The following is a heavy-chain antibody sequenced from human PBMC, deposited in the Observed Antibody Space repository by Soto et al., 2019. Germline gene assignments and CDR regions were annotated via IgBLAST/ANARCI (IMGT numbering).Heavy chain of an antibody. V-gene: IGHV4-59*01. CDR1: GGPITRYY. D-gene: IGHD5-18*01. CDR3: ARASGTAMAHYFDY. J-gene: IGHJ4*02. CDR2: IYYSGST. Sequence: SVTLSLTCPGSGGPITRYYRSPFRQPPGKGLEWIGYIYYSGSTNYNPSLKSRVTISVDTSKNQFSLKLSSVTAADTAVYYCARASGTAMAHYFDYWGQGTLVTVSS.